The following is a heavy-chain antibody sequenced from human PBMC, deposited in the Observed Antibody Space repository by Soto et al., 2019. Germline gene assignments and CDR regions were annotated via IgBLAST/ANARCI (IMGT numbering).Heavy chain of an antibody. CDR3: ARDPYPTETMVRGVAFFYYYYYMDV. CDR1: GFTFSSYS. CDR2: ISSSSSTI. Sequence: EVQLVESGGGLVQPGGSLRLSCAASGFTFSSYSMNWVRQAPGKGLEWVSYISSSSSTIYYADSVKGRFTISRDNAKYSLYLQMNSLRAEDTAVYYCARDPYPTETMVRGVAFFYYYYYMDVWGKGTTVTVSS. J-gene: IGHJ6*03. V-gene: IGHV3-48*01. D-gene: IGHD3-10*01.